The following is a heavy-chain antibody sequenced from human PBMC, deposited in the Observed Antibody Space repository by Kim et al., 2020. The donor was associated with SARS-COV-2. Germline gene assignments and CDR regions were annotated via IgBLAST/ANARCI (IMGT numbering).Heavy chain of an antibody. CDR2: ISSSSSYI. CDR1: GFTFSSYS. D-gene: IGHD4-4*01. V-gene: IGHV3-21*01. J-gene: IGHJ6*02. Sequence: GGSLRLSCAASGFTFSSYSMNWVRQAPGKGLEWVSSISSSSSYIYYADSVKGRFTISRDNAKNSLYLQMNSLRAEDTAVYYCARERVTRRYGMDVWGQGTTVTVSS. CDR3: ARERVTRRYGMDV.